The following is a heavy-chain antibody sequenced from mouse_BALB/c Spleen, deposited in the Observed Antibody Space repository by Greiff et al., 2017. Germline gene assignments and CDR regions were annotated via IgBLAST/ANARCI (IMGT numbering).Heavy chain of an antibody. CDR1: GFTFSSFG. J-gene: IGHJ2*01. D-gene: IGHD2-1*01. V-gene: IGHV5-17*02. CDR3: ARYYGKGFDY. Sequence: EVMLVESGGGLVQPGGSRKLSCAASGFTFSSFGMHWVRQAPEKGLEWVAYISSGSSTIYYADTVKGRFTISRDNPKNTLFLQMTSLRSEDTAMYYCARYYGKGFDYWGQGTTLTVSS. CDR2: ISSGSSTI.